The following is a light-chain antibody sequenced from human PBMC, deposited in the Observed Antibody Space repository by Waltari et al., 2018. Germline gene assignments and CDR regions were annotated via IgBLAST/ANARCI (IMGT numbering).Light chain of an antibody. V-gene: IGKV1-33*01. CDR1: EDIYRD. J-gene: IGKJ2*01. CDR3: QQYDRIPNT. Sequence: DVQMTQSPSSLSASVGDSVTITCQASEDIYRDLHWFQQLQGQAPRLLIHTASKLETGVTSRFSGSGSGTEYSLTISSLQPEDVATYYCQQYDRIPNTFGQGTKVEIK. CDR2: TAS.